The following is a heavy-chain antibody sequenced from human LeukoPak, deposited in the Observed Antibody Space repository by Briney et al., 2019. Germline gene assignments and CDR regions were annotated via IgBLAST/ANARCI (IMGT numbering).Heavy chain of an antibody. Sequence: SQTLSLTCTVSGGSISSGGYYWRWIRQHPGKSLEWIGYIYYSGSTYYNPSLKSRVTISVDTSKNQFSLKLSSVTAADTAVYYCARDQDGWYRYWGQGTLVTVSS. CDR3: ARDQDGWYRY. CDR1: GGSISSGGYY. D-gene: IGHD6-19*01. CDR2: IYYSGST. V-gene: IGHV4-31*03. J-gene: IGHJ4*02.